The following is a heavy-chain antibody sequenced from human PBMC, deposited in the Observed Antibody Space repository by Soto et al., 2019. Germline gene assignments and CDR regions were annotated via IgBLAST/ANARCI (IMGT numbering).Heavy chain of an antibody. CDR1: GFTFEDYA. CDR3: AKVARSGWPWYFDL. Sequence: EVQLVESGGGLVQPGRSLRLSCAVSGFTFEDYAMIWVRQVPGKGLECVSSISWNSGAIDYAASVKGRFTISRDNAKKSLYLEMNSLRVEDTALYYCAKVARSGWPWYFDLWGRGTLVTVSS. V-gene: IGHV3-9*01. CDR2: ISWNSGAI. J-gene: IGHJ2*01. D-gene: IGHD6-19*01.